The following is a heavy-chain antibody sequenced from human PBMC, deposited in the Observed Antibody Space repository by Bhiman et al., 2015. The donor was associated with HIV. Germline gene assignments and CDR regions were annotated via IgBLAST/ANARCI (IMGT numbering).Heavy chain of an antibody. CDR2: ISYDASDK. J-gene: IGHJ6*02. CDR1: GFTFSSYA. V-gene: IGHV3-30-3*01. Sequence: VQLVESGGDLVQPAGSLRLSCAASGFTFSSYAMHWVRQAPGKGLEWVAVISYDASDKYYADSVKGRFTISRDNSKNTLYLQMNSLRAEDTAVYYCARDQITIFGVVLTYGMDVWGQGTTVTVSS. CDR3: ARDQITIFGVVLTYGMDV. D-gene: IGHD3-3*01.